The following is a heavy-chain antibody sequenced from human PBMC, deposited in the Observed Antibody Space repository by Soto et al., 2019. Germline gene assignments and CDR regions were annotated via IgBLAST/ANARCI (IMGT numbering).Heavy chain of an antibody. CDR3: ASSYGTSWYGDY. Sequence: QVQLAQSGAEVKKPGSSVKVSCKASGGSFNNYAVTWVRQAPGQGLEWMGGIIPMSGTANYAQKFQGRVTITADKSTSTAYMELSSLRYDDTAVYYCASSYGTSWYGDYWGQGTLVTVSS. CDR2: IIPMSGTA. D-gene: IGHD6-13*01. CDR1: GGSFNNYA. V-gene: IGHV1-69*06. J-gene: IGHJ4*02.